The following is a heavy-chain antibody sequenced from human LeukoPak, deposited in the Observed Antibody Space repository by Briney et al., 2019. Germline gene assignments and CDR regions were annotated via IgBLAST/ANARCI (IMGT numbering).Heavy chain of an antibody. Sequence: PSETLSLTCTVSGGSISGYFWSWIRQPPGKGLEWIGYIYLSGSTNYNPSLKSRVTISVDTSKNHFSLRLSSVTAADTAVYFCARYFCSGTCYHFDYWGQGTLVTVSS. CDR3: ARYFCSGTCYHFDY. J-gene: IGHJ4*02. D-gene: IGHD2-2*01. CDR2: IYLSGST. V-gene: IGHV4-59*08. CDR1: GGSISGYF.